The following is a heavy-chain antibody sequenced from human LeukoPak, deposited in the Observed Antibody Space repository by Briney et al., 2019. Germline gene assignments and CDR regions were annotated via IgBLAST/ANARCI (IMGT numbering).Heavy chain of an antibody. J-gene: IGHJ5*02. CDR2: IKQDGSEK. D-gene: IGHD2-2*01. Sequence: GGFLRLSCAASGFTFSSYWMSWVRQAPGKGLEWVANIKQDGSEKYYVDSVKGRFTISRDNAKNSLYLQMNSLRAEDTAVYYCARDDCSSISCYHNWFDPWGQGTLVTVSS. V-gene: IGHV3-7*01. CDR1: GFTFSSYW. CDR3: ARDDCSSISCYHNWFDP.